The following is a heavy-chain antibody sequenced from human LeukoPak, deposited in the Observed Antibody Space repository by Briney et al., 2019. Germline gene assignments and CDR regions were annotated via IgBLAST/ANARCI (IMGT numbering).Heavy chain of an antibody. CDR2: IYDRRST. CDR3: ARGEGPNKRVFDY. D-gene: IGHD2-21*01. CDR1: GGSISSYY. V-gene: IGHV4-59*08. Sequence: SETLSLTCTVSGGSISSYYWNWIRQPPGKGLDWIGYIYDRRSTSYNPSLKSRVTMSVDTSKNQFSLTLSSVTAADTAVYYCARGEGPNKRVFDYWGRGTPVTVSS. J-gene: IGHJ4*02.